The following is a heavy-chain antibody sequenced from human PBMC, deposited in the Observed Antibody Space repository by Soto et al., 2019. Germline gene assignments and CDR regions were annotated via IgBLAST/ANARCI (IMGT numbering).Heavy chain of an antibody. V-gene: IGHV4-39*01. D-gene: IGHD5-12*01. J-gene: IGHJ4*02. CDR1: GGSISSSSYY. CDR2: IYHSGST. CDR3: ARQRWLEWGGSYFDY. Sequence: PSETLSLTCTVSGGSISSSSYYWGWIRQPPGKGLGWIGSIYHSGSTYYNPSLKRRITVSVDTSKNKFSLKLSSVTAADTAVYYCARQRWLEWGGSYFDYWGQGALVTVSS.